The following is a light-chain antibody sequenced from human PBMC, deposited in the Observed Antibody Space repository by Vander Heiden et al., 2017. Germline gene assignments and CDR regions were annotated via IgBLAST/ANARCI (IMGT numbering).Light chain of an antibody. J-gene: IGLJ7*01. V-gene: IGLV7-46*01. CDR1: TGAVTSGHS. CDR3: LLFYSGPSV. CDR2: DAS. Sequence: QAVLTQDPPLTVSPGGTAPLACGYSTGAVTSGHSPYWFQQKPGQAPRTLICDASNKHSWTPARFSGSLLGGKAALTLSGAQPADEAEYYCLLFYSGPSVFGGGTQLTVL.